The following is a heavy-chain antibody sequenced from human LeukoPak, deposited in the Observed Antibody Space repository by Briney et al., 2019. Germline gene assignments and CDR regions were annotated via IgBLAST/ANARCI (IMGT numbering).Heavy chain of an antibody. J-gene: IGHJ5*02. Sequence: SETLSLTCAVYGGSFSGYYWSWIRQPPGKGLEWIGEINHSGSTNYNPSLKSRVTISVDTSKNQFSLKLSSVTAADTAVYYCARGRHMNVFQRKNWFDPWGQGTLVTVSP. D-gene: IGHD2-21*01. CDR3: ARGRHMNVFQRKNWFDP. V-gene: IGHV4-34*01. CDR1: GGSFSGYY. CDR2: INHSGST.